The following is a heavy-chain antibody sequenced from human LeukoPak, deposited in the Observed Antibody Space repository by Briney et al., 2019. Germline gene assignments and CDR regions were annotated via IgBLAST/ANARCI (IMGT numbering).Heavy chain of an antibody. CDR3: ARAFLDYGGNLFDY. Sequence: PSETLSLTCTVPGGSISSGSYYWSWIRQPAGKGLEWIGRIYTSGSTNYNPSLKSRVTISVDTSKNQFSLKLSSVTAADTAVYYCARAFLDYGGNLFDYWGQGTLVTVSS. CDR2: IYTSGST. V-gene: IGHV4-61*02. J-gene: IGHJ4*02. CDR1: GGSISSGSYY. D-gene: IGHD4-23*01.